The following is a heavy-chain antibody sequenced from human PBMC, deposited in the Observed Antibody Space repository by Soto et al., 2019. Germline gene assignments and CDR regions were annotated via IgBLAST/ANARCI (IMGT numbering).Heavy chain of an antibody. CDR1: GFTVSSNY. D-gene: IGHD5-18*01. Sequence: GGSLRLSCAASGFTVSSNYMSWVRQAPGKGLEWVSVIYSGGSTYYADSVKGRFTISRDNSKNTLYLQMNSLRAEDTAVYYCARGPGYSYGLPLDYWGQGTLVTVSS. CDR2: IYSGGST. CDR3: ARGPGYSYGLPLDY. V-gene: IGHV3-66*01. J-gene: IGHJ4*02.